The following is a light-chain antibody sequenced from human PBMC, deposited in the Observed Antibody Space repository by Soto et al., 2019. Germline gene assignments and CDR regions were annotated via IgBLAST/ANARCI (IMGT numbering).Light chain of an antibody. CDR1: QSLLHINGYNY. Sequence: DIVVTQSPLSLPVTPGEPASISCRSSQSLLHINGYNYLDWYLQKPGQSPQLLIYLASNRASGVPDRFSGSGSGSDFTLTISSLHPDDFATYYCQQYNSYSPTFGQGTKVDIK. V-gene: IGKV2-28*01. CDR2: LAS. CDR3: QQYNSYSPT. J-gene: IGKJ1*01.